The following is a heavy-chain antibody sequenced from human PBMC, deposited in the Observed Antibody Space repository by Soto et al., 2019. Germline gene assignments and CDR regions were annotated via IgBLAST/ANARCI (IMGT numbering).Heavy chain of an antibody. CDR3: ARESEDLTSNFDY. V-gene: IGHV3-21*01. CDR2: ISSTTNYI. CDR1: GSTFTRYS. J-gene: IGHJ4*02. Sequence: GGSLRLSCAASGSTFTRYSMNWVRQAPGKGLEWVSSISSTTNYIYYADSMKGRFTVSRDNAKNSVYLEMNSLSAEDTAVYYCARESEDLTSNFDYWGQGTLVTVSS.